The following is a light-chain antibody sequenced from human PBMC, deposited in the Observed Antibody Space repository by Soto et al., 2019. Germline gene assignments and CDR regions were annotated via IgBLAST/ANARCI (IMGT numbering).Light chain of an antibody. CDR2: KAS. V-gene: IGKV1-5*03. CDR1: QSISSW. J-gene: IGKJ1*01. CDR3: QQYNSYSRT. Sequence: DIQMTQSPSTLSASVGDRVTITCRASQSISSWLAWYQQKPGKAPKLLIYKASSLESGVPSRFSGSGSGTXXXLXXXSLQPDDFATYYCQQYNSYSRTFGQGTKVEIK.